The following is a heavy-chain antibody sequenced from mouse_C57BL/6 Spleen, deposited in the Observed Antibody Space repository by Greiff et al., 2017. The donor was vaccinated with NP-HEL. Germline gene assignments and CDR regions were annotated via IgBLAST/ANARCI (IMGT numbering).Heavy chain of an antibody. CDR3: ARDELSWFAY. J-gene: IGHJ3*01. CDR1: GFTFSDYY. CDR2: INYDGSST. V-gene: IGHV5-16*01. Sequence: EVQLVESEGGLVQPGSSMKLSCTASGFTFSDYYMAWVRQVPEKGLEWVANINYDGSSTYYLDSLKSRFIISRDNAKNILYLQMSSLKSEDTATYYCARDELSWFAYWGQGTLVTVSA.